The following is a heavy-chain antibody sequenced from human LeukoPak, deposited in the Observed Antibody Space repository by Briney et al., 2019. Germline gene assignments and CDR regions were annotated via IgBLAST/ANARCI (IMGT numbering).Heavy chain of an antibody. CDR2: VYYTGST. CDR3: ARNFAHSRSSYFDY. Sequence: SETLSLTCSVSCGSLSNYYWTWIRQPPGKGLEWIGYVYYTGSTNYNPSLKSRVTMFEDKSKNQFSLRLYSVTVADTAVYYCARNFAHSRSSYFDYWGQGSLVTVSS. V-gene: IGHV4-59*08. J-gene: IGHJ4*02. CDR1: CGSLSNYY. D-gene: IGHD6-6*01.